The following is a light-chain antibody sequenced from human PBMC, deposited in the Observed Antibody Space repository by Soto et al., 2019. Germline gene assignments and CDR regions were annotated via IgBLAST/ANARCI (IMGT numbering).Light chain of an antibody. CDR2: EVS. CDR1: SSDVGGYHY. V-gene: IGLV2-8*01. J-gene: IGLJ2*01. CDR3: SLDAGSTL. Sequence: QSALTQPPSASGSPGQSVTISCTGTSSDVGGYHYVSWYQQHPGKAPKLMIYEVSKRPPGVPDRFSGSKSGNTASLTVSGLQAEDEADYYCSLDAGSTLFGGGTKLTVL.